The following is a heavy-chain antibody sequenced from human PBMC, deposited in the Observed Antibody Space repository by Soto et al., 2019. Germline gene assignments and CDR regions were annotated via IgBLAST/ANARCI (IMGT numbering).Heavy chain of an antibody. V-gene: IGHV6-1*01. Sequence: QTLSLTCAITGDSVSSNSAGWSWVRQSPSRGLEWLGRTYYRSKWYYEYAVSVRGRITINPDTSKNQYSLQLNSVTPEDTAVYFCGRGHKYSGRILDYVDQGTLVTGSS. CDR1: GDSVSSNSAG. CDR3: GRGHKYSGRILDY. J-gene: IGHJ4*01. CDR2: TYYRSKWYY. D-gene: IGHD1-26*01.